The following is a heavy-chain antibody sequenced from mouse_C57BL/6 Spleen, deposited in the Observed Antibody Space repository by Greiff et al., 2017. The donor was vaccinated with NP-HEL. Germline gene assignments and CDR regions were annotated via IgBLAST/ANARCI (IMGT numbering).Heavy chain of an antibody. V-gene: IGHV5-17*01. J-gene: IGHJ2*01. D-gene: IGHD4-1*01. CDR3: ARLTGSYLDY. CDR1: GFTFSDYG. Sequence: VQLKESGGGLVKPGGSLKLSCAASGFTFSDYGMHWVRQAPEKGLEWVAYISSGSSTIYYADTVKGRFTISRDNAKNTLFLQMTSLRSEDTAMYYCARLTGSYLDYWGQGTTLTVSS. CDR2: ISSGSSTI.